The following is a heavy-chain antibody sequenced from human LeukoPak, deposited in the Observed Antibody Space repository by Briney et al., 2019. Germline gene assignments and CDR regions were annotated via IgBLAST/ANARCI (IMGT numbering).Heavy chain of an antibody. V-gene: IGHV1-18*01. CDR1: GYTFTSYG. J-gene: IGHJ4*02. Sequence: ASVKVSCKAPGYTFTSYGISWVRQAPGQGLEWMGWISAYKGNTNYAQKLQGRVTMATDTSTSTAYMELRSLRSDDTAVYYCARSHYYDSSGYHLIGFKYWGQGTLVTVSS. D-gene: IGHD3-22*01. CDR3: ARSHYYDSSGYHLIGFKY. CDR2: ISAYKGNT.